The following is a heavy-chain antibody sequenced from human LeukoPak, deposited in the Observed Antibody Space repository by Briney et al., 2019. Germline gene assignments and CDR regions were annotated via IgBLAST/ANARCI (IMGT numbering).Heavy chain of an antibody. D-gene: IGHD2-2*01. Sequence: ASVKVSCKASGYTFTSYGISWVRQAPGQGLEWMGWISAYNGNTNYAQKLQGRVTMTTDTSTSTAYMELRGLRSDDTAVYYCARASQVAVVVPAAIDGMDVWGQGTTVTVSS. CDR1: GYTFTSYG. CDR2: ISAYNGNT. V-gene: IGHV1-18*01. CDR3: ARASQVAVVVPAAIDGMDV. J-gene: IGHJ6*02.